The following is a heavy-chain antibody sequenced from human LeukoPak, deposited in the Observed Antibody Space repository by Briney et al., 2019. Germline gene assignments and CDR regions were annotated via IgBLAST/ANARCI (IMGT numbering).Heavy chain of an antibody. CDR1: GGSISTYY. V-gene: IGHV4-59*01. CDR3: ARGDTSGSNWLDP. CDR2: IYYSGST. D-gene: IGHD3-22*01. Sequence: PSGTLSLTCTISGGSISTYYWSWIRQPPGKGLEWIGYIYYSGSTNYNPSLQSQVTISLDTPKNQFSLRLSSVTAADTAVYYCARGDTSGSNWLDPWGQGTLVTVSS. J-gene: IGHJ5*02.